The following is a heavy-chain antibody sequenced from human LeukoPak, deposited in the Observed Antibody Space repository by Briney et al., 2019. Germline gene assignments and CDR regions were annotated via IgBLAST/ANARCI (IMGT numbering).Heavy chain of an antibody. V-gene: IGHV3-23*01. Sequence: GGSLRLSCAASGFTFTSYAMSWVHQAPGKGLEWVSGITNSGGNTYYADSVKGRFTISRDNSKSTLYLQMNSLRAEATAVFYCAKGGQTDRFDYWGQGALVTVSS. CDR3: AKGGQTDRFDY. CDR2: ITNSGGNT. CDR1: GFTFTSYA. J-gene: IGHJ4*02. D-gene: IGHD5-12*01.